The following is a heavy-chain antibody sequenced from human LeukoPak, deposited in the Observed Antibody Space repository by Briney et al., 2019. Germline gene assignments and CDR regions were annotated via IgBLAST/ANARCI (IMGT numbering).Heavy chain of an antibody. D-gene: IGHD6-19*01. V-gene: IGHV4-59*01. CDR3: ARGLEDSGWQPFYFDS. CDR1: GGSISNYF. CDR2: FYNSGRT. J-gene: IGHJ4*02. Sequence: SETLSLTCTVSGGSISNYFWTWIRQPPGKGLEWIGYFYNSGRTKYNPSLKSRVTISVDTSKNHFSLRLSSVTAADTGVYYCARGLEDSGWQPFYFDSWGQGSLVTVSS.